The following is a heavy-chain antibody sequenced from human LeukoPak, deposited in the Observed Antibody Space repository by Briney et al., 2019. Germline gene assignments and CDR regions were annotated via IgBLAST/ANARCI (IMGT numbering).Heavy chain of an antibody. Sequence: SETLSLTCAVYGGSFSGYYWSWIRQPPGKGLEWIGYIYYSGSTNYNPSLKSRVTISVDTSKNQFSLKLSSVTAADTAVYYCARAVTIFGVVISSNWFDPWGQGTLVTVSS. CDR2: IYYSGST. J-gene: IGHJ5*02. V-gene: IGHV4-59*01. CDR3: ARAVTIFGVVISSNWFDP. D-gene: IGHD3-3*01. CDR1: GGSFSGYY.